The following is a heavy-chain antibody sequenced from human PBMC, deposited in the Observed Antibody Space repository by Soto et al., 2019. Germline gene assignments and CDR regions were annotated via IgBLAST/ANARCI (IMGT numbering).Heavy chain of an antibody. CDR1: GGSVSSGSYH. Sequence: PSETLSLTCTVSGGSVSSGSYHRSWIRQPPGKGLEWIGYIYYSGSTNYNPSLKSRVTISVDTSKNQFSLKLSSVTAADTAVYYCASPTYYYDSSGPPDGMDVWGQGTTVTVSS. CDR2: IYYSGST. CDR3: ASPTYYYDSSGPPDGMDV. D-gene: IGHD3-22*01. J-gene: IGHJ6*02. V-gene: IGHV4-61*01.